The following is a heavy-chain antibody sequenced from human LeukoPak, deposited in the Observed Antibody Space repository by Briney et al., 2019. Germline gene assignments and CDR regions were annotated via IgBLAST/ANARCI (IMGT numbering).Heavy chain of an antibody. D-gene: IGHD6-13*01. Sequence: PGGSLRLSCAVSGFTVSSIYMSWVSQAPGKGLEWDEVIYSGGSTYYATTVKGRLPIARDNSKNTLYLQMNSLRAEDTAVYYCASLGYSSSWPSFDYWGQGTLVTVSS. CDR2: IYSGGST. CDR1: GFTVSSIY. CDR3: ASLGYSSSWPSFDY. V-gene: IGHV3-66*02. J-gene: IGHJ4*02.